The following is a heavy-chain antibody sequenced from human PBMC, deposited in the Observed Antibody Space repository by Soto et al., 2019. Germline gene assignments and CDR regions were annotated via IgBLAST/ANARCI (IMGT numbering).Heavy chain of an antibody. CDR3: ARDAPPAEY. Sequence: QLQLVQSGAEVTKPGASLKVSCKASGYTFTSYAIRWVRQAPGQGLEWMGWFSAYSGNTNYVQKRHGRVTMTTNTSTSTAYVELRSLTSDDTAVYYCARDAPPAEYWGQGTLVTVSS. CDR2: FSAYSGNT. CDR1: GYTFTSYA. J-gene: IGHJ4*02. V-gene: IGHV1-18*01.